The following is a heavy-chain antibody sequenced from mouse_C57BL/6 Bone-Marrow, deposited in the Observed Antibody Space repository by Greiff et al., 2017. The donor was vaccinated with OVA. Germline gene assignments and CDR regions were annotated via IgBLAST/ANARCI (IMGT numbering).Heavy chain of an antibody. J-gene: IGHJ1*03. Sequence: VKLQQSGPELVKPGASVKLSCKASGYTFTSYDINWVKQRPGQGLEWIGWIYPRDGSTKYNEKFKGKATLTVDTSSSTAYMELHSLTSEDSAVYFCALYYDYFYWYFDVWGTGTTVTVSS. CDR2: IYPRDGST. CDR3: ALYYDYFYWYFDV. V-gene: IGHV1-85*01. CDR1: GYTFTSYD. D-gene: IGHD2-4*01.